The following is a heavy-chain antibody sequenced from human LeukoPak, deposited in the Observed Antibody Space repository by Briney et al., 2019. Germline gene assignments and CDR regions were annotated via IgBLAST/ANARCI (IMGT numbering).Heavy chain of an antibody. V-gene: IGHV1-2*02. Sequence: ASVKVSCKASGYTFTGYYMHWVRQAPGQGLEWMGWINPNSGGTNYAQKFQGRVTMTRDTSISTAYMELSRLRSDDTAVYYCAGGYYDILTGYPMYYFDYWGQGTLVTVSS. CDR1: GYTFTGYY. CDR2: INPNSGGT. CDR3: AGGYYDILTGYPMYYFDY. D-gene: IGHD3-9*01. J-gene: IGHJ4*02.